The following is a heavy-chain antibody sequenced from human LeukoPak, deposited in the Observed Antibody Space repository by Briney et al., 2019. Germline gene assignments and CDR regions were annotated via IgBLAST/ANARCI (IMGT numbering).Heavy chain of an antibody. D-gene: IGHD3-22*01. V-gene: IGHV4-34*01. CDR2: INHSGCT. J-gene: IGHJ6*03. Sequence: PSETLSLTCAVYGGSFSGYYWSWIRQPPGKGLEWIGEINHSGCTNYNPSLKSRVTISVDTSKNQFSLRLSSVTAADTAVYYCARGSYYDSSGYYWWGYYYYYMDVWGKGTTVTVSS. CDR1: GGSFSGYY. CDR3: ARGSYYDSSGYYWWGYYYYYMDV.